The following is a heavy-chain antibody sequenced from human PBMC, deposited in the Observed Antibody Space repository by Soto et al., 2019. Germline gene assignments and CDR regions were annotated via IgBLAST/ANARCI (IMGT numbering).Heavy chain of an antibody. CDR2: IYYSGST. V-gene: IGHV4-30-4*01. J-gene: IGHJ6*02. CDR3: ARVVTRNYYYGMDV. CDR1: RGCIRSGDDD. Sequence: PSGSLALACTLCRGCIRSGDDDVSWIRQPPGKGLEWIGYIYYSGSTYYNPPLKSRVTISVDTSKNQFSLQLSSVTAAATAVYYRARVVTRNYYYGMDVWGQGPTVTVSS. D-gene: IGHD4-4*01.